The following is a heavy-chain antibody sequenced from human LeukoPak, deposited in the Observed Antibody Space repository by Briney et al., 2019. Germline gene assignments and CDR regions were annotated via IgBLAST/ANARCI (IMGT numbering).Heavy chain of an antibody. CDR1: GYTFTGYY. CDR3: ARDQLSDYYDSSGYQQYNWFDP. V-gene: IGHV1-2*02. Sequence: GASVKVSCKASGYTFTGYYMRWVRQAPGQGLEWMGWINPNSGGTNYAQKFQGRVTMTRDTSISTAYMELSRLRSDDTAVYYCARDQLSDYYDSSGYQQYNWFDPWGQGTLVTVSS. D-gene: IGHD3-22*01. J-gene: IGHJ5*02. CDR2: INPNSGGT.